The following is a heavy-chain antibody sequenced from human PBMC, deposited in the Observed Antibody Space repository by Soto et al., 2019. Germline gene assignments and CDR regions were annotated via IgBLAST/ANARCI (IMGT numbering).Heavy chain of an antibody. V-gene: IGHV4-34*01. J-gene: IGHJ4*01. CDR1: GGSFSGYY. CDR2: INHSGST. CDR3: ARGRYCSDGSCYRIVYSFDH. D-gene: IGHD2-15*01. Sequence: PSETLYITCAVYGGSFSGYYRSWIRQPPGKGLEWIGEINHSGSTNYNPSLKSRVTISVDTSKNQFSLKLSSVTAADTAVYYCARGRYCSDGSCYRIVYSFDHCG.